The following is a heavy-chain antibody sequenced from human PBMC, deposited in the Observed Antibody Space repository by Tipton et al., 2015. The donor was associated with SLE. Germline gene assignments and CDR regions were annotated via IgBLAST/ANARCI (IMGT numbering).Heavy chain of an antibody. D-gene: IGHD3-10*01. CDR1: GGSISSYY. V-gene: IGHV4-38-2*01. J-gene: IGHJ3*02. CDR3: ARTGAATRRITLVRGVPGAFDI. CDR2: IYHSGST. Sequence: TLSLTCAVSGGSISSYYWGWIRQPPGKGLEWIGSIYHSGSTYYNPSLKSRVTISVDTSKNQFSLKLSSVTAADTAVYYCARTGAATRRITLVRGVPGAFDIWGQGTMVTVSS.